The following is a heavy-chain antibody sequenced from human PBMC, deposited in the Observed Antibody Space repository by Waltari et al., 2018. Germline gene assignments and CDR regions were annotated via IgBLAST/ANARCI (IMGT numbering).Heavy chain of an antibody. CDR1: GFIFSRYG. CDR2: IRYDGSNK. J-gene: IGHJ4*02. D-gene: IGHD2-15*01. V-gene: IGHV3-30*02. CDR3: AKDMAAAQDY. Sequence: QVQLVESGGGVVQPGGSLRLSCAASGFIFSRYGMHWVRQAPGKGLEWVAFIRYDGSNKYYGDFVKGRFTISRDNSKNTLYLQMNSLRPEDTAVYYCAKDMAAAQDYWGQGTLVTVSS.